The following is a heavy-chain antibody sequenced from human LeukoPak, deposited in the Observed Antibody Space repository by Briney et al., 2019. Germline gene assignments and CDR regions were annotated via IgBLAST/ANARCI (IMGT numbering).Heavy chain of an antibody. CDR2: IWYDGSNT. V-gene: IGHV3-33*06. D-gene: IGHD1-1*01. CDR1: GFTFSSYG. J-gene: IGHJ4*02. CDR3: AKSPKTGFLFDY. Sequence: GRSLRLSCAASGFTFSSYGMHWVRQAPGKGLEWVAMIWYDGSNTYYADSVKGRFTISRDNSKNTLFLQMDSLRAEDTAVYYCAKSPKTGFLFDYWGKGTLVTVSS.